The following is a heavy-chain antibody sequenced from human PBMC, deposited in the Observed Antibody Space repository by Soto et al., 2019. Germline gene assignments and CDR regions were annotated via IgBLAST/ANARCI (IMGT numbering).Heavy chain of an antibody. Sequence: SETLSLTCTVSGGSISSYYWSWIRQPPGKGLEWIGYIYYSVSTNYNPSLKSRVTISVDTSKNQFSLKLSSVTAADTAVYYCARVAVTTLNWYFDLWGRGTLVTSPQ. V-gene: IGHV4-59*01. J-gene: IGHJ2*01. CDR3: ARVAVTTLNWYFDL. D-gene: IGHD4-17*01. CDR1: GGSISSYY. CDR2: IYYSVST.